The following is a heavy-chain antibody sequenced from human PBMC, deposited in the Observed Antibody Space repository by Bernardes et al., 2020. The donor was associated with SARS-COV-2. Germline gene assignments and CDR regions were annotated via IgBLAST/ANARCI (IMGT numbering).Heavy chain of an antibody. J-gene: IGHJ4*02. CDR3: ARDGEYSTSGIEY. Sequence: ASVKVSCRTSGYTFTDYYIHWVRQAPGQGLEWVGWINPNSGGTTYAQKFQDRVTVTRDTTISTVYMEMSRLTSDDTAVYYCARDGEYSTSGIEYWGQGPLVTVSS. D-gene: IGHD6-6*01. V-gene: IGHV1-2*02. CDR1: GYTFTDYY. CDR2: INPNSGGT.